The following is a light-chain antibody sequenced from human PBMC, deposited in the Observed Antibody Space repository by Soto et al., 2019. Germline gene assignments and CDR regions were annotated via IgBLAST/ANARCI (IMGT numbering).Light chain of an antibody. J-gene: IGKJ5*01. CDR1: QSVGSS. Sequence: EIVLTQSPATLSLSPGERATLSCRVSQSVGSSLAWYQQKPGQAPRLLIYDASNRATGIPARFSGSGSGTDFTLTINGLQSGDSAVYFCQQYNNWPFSFGQGTRLEIK. V-gene: IGKV3-11*01. CDR3: QQYNNWPFS. CDR2: DAS.